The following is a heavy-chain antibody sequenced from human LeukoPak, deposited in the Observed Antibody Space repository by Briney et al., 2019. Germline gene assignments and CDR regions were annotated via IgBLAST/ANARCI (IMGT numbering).Heavy chain of an antibody. CDR3: TTAGAENYNGMDV. Sequence: ASVTVSCKVSGYILSELSVHWVRQAPGKGREWMGGFDPEDFETVYAQKFQGRVTLTEDRATDTAYMELSRLRSEDTAVYCGTTAGAENYNGMDVWGQGTAVTVSS. V-gene: IGHV1-24*01. D-gene: IGHD1-1*01. CDR1: GYILSELS. CDR2: FDPEDFET. J-gene: IGHJ6*02.